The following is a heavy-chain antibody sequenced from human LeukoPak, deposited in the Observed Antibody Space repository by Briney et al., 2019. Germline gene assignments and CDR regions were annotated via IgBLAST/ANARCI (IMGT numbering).Heavy chain of an antibody. D-gene: IGHD3-10*01. CDR1: GFTFSNYA. V-gene: IGHV3-33*01. CDR2: IWYDGSNK. J-gene: IGHJ3*02. CDR3: ARVGIHYYGSGSYQGDAFDI. Sequence: GGSLRLSCAASGFTFSNYAIHWVRQAPGKGLEWVAVIWYDGSNKYYADSVKGRFTISRDNSKNTLYLQMNSLRAEDTAVYYCARVGIHYYGSGSYQGDAFDIWGQGTMVTVSS.